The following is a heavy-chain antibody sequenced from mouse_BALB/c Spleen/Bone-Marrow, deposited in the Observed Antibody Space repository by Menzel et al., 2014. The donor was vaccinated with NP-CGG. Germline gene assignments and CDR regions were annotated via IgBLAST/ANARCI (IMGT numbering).Heavy chain of an antibody. CDR3: ARTGTKDYFDY. Sequence: QVQLKQSGPGLVAPSQSGGITCTVSGFSLTSYGVHWVRQPPGKGLEWLGVKWAGGTTSYNSALMSRLSISRDNSKSQVFLKMNSLQTDDTAIYYCARTGTKDYFDYWGQGTTLTVSS. J-gene: IGHJ2*01. D-gene: IGHD4-1*01. CDR2: KWAGGTT. CDR1: GFSLTSYG. V-gene: IGHV2-9*02.